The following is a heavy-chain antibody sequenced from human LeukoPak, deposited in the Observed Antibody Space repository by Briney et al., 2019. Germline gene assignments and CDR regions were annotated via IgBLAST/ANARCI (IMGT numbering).Heavy chain of an antibody. D-gene: IGHD2-21*01. Sequence: KSSETLSLTCTVSGGSISSGSYYWSWIRQPAGKGLEWIGRMYTSGSTNYNPSLKSRVTISVDTSKNQFSLKLSSVTAADTAVYYCARGGSRAIPDSGPIPTDVWGKGTTVTVSS. CDR3: ARGGSRAIPDSGPIPTDV. V-gene: IGHV4-61*02. CDR2: MYTSGST. CDR1: GGSISSGSYY. J-gene: IGHJ6*04.